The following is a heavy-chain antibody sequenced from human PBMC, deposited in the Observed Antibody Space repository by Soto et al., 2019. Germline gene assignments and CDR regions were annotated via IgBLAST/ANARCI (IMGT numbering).Heavy chain of an antibody. CDR2: ISGSGGST. CDR3: EKDPNGDYIGAFDS. CDR1: GVTFSTYA. Sequence: GGSLRLSCAASGVTFSTYAMNWVRQAPGKGLEWVSAISGSGGSTYYADSVKGRFTISRDNSKNMLYLQMNSLRAEDTAIYYCEKDPNGDYIGAFDSWGQGKLVTV. V-gene: IGHV3-23*01. D-gene: IGHD4-17*01. J-gene: IGHJ4*02.